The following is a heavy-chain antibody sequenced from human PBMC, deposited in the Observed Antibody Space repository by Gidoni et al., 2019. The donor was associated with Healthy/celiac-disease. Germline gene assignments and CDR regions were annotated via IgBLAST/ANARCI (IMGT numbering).Heavy chain of an antibody. Sequence: QVQLVESGGGVVQPGRSLTLSCAASGFTFSSYAMHWVRQAPGKGLGWVAVISYDGSNKYYADSVKGRFTISRDNSKNTLYLQMNSLRAEDTAVYYCASLAVAGTDDLAFDIWGQGTMVTVSS. V-gene: IGHV3-30-3*01. CDR3: ASLAVAGTDDLAFDI. CDR1: GFTFSSYA. J-gene: IGHJ3*02. D-gene: IGHD6-19*01. CDR2: ISYDGSNK.